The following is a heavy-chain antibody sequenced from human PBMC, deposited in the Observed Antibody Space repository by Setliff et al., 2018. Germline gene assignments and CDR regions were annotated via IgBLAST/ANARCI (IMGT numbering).Heavy chain of an antibody. J-gene: IGHJ4*02. Sequence: KPSETLFLTCTVSGGSISSNNYYGGRIRQPPGKGLEWIGSIYYSGSTYYNPSLKSRVTISVDTSKNQFSLKLSSVTGADTAVYYCARRQYYDSSGYYYEPPLPFDYWGRGTLVTVSS. CDR3: ARRQYYDSSGYYYEPPLPFDY. V-gene: IGHV4-39*01. CDR1: GGSISSNNYY. D-gene: IGHD3-22*01. CDR2: IYYSGST.